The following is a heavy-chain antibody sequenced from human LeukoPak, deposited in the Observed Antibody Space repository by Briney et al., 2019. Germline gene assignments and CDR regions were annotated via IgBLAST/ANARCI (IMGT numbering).Heavy chain of an antibody. D-gene: IGHD5-24*01. CDR1: GGSISSYY. V-gene: IGHV4-59*01. CDR3: ARGRGLRWLHDFDY. CDR2: IYYSEST. Sequence: SQTLSLTCTVSGGSISSYYWSWIWQPPGKGLEWIGYIYYSESTNYNPSLKSRVTISVDTSKNQFSLKLSSVTAADTAVYYCARGRGLRWLHDFDYWGQGTLVTVSS. J-gene: IGHJ4*02.